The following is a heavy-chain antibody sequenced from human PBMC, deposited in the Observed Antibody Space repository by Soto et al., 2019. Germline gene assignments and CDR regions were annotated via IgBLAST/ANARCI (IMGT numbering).Heavy chain of an antibody. CDR1: GFTFSSYW. CDR2: MNSDGSTT. V-gene: IGHV3-74*01. J-gene: IGHJ2*01. CDR3: ARVGRGFWYFDL. Sequence: EVQLVESGGGLVQPGGSLRLSCAASGFTFSSYWMHWVRQAPGKGLVWVSRMNSDGSTTSYADSVKGRFTISGDNAKNTVYLQMNSLTAEDTAVYYCARVGRGFWYFDLWGRGTLVTVSS.